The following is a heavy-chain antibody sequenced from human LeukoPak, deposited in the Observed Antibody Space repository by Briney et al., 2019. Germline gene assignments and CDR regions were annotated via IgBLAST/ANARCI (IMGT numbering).Heavy chain of an antibody. D-gene: IGHD6-6*01. CDR2: MYTSGST. J-gene: IGHJ6*03. Sequence: SQTLSLTCTVSGGSISSGSYYWSWIRQPAGKGLEWIGRMYTSGSTNYNPSLKSRVTISVDTSKNQFSLKLNSVTAADTAVYYCARVRSSSDYYYYMDVWGKGTTVTVSS. CDR3: ARVRSSSDYYYYMDV. CDR1: GGSISSGSYY. V-gene: IGHV4-61*02.